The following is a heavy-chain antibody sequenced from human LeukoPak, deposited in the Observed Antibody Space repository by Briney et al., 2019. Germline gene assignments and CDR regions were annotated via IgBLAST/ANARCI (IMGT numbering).Heavy chain of an antibody. D-gene: IGHD7-27*01. V-gene: IGHV3-53*01. CDR3: ARGGNWDLYYFYY. J-gene: IGHJ4*02. Sequence: PGGSLRLSCAASGFTIFSYMNWVRQAPGKGLEWVSVIYSGGATYYADSVRGRFTISRDNSKNTLFLQMNSLRAEDTAVYYCARGGNWDLYYFYYWGQGTLVTVSS. CDR1: GFTIFSY. CDR2: IYSGGAT.